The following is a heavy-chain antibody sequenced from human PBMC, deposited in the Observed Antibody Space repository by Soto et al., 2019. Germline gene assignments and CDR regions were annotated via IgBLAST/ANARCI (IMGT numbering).Heavy chain of an antibody. J-gene: IGHJ4*02. CDR2: IYYSGST. CDR3: ARVGVGLPPSNPIDY. Sequence: ASETLSLTCTVSGGSVSSGSYYWSWIRQPPGKGLEWIGYIYYSGSTNYNPSLKSRVTISVDTSKNQFSLKLSSVTAADTAVYYCARVGVGLPPSNPIDYWGQGTLVTVSS. D-gene: IGHD3-10*01. CDR1: GGSVSSGSYY. V-gene: IGHV4-61*01.